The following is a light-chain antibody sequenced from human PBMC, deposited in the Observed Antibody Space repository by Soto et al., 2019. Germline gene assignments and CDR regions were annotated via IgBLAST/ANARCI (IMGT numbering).Light chain of an antibody. CDR1: SSNIGSNT. CDR2: SNN. CDR3: AAWDDSLNGPV. Sequence: QSVLTQPPSASGTPGQRVTISCSGSSSNIGSNTVNWYQQLPGTAPKLLIYSNNHRPSGVPDRFSGSKSGTSASLAISGRHSEDEADYYCAAWDDSLNGPVFGGGTKLTVL. V-gene: IGLV1-44*01. J-gene: IGLJ2*01.